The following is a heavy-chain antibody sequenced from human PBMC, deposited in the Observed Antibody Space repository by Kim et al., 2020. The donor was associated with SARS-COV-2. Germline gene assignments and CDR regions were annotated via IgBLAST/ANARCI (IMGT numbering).Heavy chain of an antibody. D-gene: IGHD3-22*01. V-gene: IGHV3-23*03. J-gene: IGHJ2*01. CDR3: AKDQGYYDSSGYYYDWYFDL. CDR2: IYSGGSST. CDR1: GFTFSSYA. Sequence: GGSLRLSCAASGFTFSSYAMSWVRQAPGKGLEWVSVIYSGGSSTYYADSVKGRFTISRDNSKNTLYLQMNSLRAEDTAVYYCAKDQGYYDSSGYYYDWYFDLWGRGTLVTVSS.